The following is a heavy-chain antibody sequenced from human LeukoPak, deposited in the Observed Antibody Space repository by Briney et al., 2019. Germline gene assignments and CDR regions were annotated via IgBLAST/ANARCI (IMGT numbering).Heavy chain of an antibody. CDR3: ARGPHYDFWSGYSTTYYMDV. D-gene: IGHD3-3*01. Sequence: SVKVSCKASGGTFSSYAISWVRQAPGQGLEWMGGIIPIFGTANYAQKFQGRVTVTTDESTSTAYMELSSLRSEDTAVYYCARGPHYDFWSGYSTTYYMDVWGKGTTVTVSS. CDR1: GGTFSSYA. CDR2: IIPIFGTA. J-gene: IGHJ6*03. V-gene: IGHV1-69*05.